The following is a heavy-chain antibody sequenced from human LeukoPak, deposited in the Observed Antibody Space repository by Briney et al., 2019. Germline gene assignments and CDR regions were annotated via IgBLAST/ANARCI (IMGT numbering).Heavy chain of an antibody. CDR1: GASISNYY. CDR3: ARVRGITFMAYFDY. J-gene: IGHJ4*02. CDR2: IYTSGNT. D-gene: IGHD3-16*01. V-gene: IGHV4-4*07. Sequence: PSETLSLTCTVSGASISNYYWIWIRQPAGKGLEWIGLIYTSGNTNYNPSLKSRVTMSVDTSKNQFSLKLSSVTAADTAVYYCARVRGITFMAYFDYWGQGTLVTVSS.